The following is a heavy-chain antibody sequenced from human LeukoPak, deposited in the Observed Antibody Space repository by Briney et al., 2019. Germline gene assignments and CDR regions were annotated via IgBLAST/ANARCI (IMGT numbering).Heavy chain of an antibody. J-gene: IGHJ4*02. V-gene: IGHV3-74*01. CDR1: GFTFSSYW. Sequence: GGSLRLSCAASGFTFSSYWMHWVRQAPGKGLVWVSRITSDGSITIYADFVKGRFTISRDNAKNSLYLQMSSLRAEDTAVYYCVREGAYCSGASCYFDYWGQGTLVTVSS. CDR2: ITSDGSIT. CDR3: VREGAYCSGASCYFDY. D-gene: IGHD2-15*01.